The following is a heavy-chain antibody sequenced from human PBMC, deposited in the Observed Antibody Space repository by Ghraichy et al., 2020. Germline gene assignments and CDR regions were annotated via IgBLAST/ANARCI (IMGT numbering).Heavy chain of an antibody. V-gene: IGHV3-49*04. CDR3: SRWAGTQYHQY. CDR1: GFSFGDYA. D-gene: IGHD1-7*01. CDR2: IRSSTSGGTT. J-gene: IGHJ1*01. Sequence: GGSLRLSCTASGFSFGDYALSWVRQAPGKGLEWVGFIRSSTSGGTTEYAASVKGRFTISRDDSKTIAYLQMNSLKTEDTAVYYCSRWAGTQYHQYWGQGTLVTVSS.